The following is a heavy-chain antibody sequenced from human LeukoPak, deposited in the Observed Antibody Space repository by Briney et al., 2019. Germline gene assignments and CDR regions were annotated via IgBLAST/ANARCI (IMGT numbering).Heavy chain of an antibody. CDR3: ARGRTIFGVVIALDY. Sequence: SETLSLTCAVYGGSFSGYYWSWIRQPPGKGLEWIREINHSGSTNYNPSLKSRVTISVDTSKNQLSLKLSSVTAADTAVYYCARGRTIFGVVIALDYWGQGTLVTVSS. CDR2: INHSGST. CDR1: GGSFSGYY. V-gene: IGHV4-34*01. J-gene: IGHJ4*02. D-gene: IGHD3-3*01.